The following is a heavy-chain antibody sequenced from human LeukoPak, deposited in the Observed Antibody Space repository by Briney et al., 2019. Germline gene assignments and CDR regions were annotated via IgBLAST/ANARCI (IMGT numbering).Heavy chain of an antibody. V-gene: IGHV3-53*01. CDR3: ATMWSGYSYGYLDY. J-gene: IGHJ4*02. D-gene: IGHD5-18*01. CDR1: GFTVSSNY. Sequence: PGGSLRLSCAASGFTVSSNYMSWVRQAPGKGLEWVSVIYSGGSTYYADSVKGRFTISRDNSKNTLYLQMNSLRAEDTAVYYCATMWSGYSYGYLDYWGQGTLVTVSS. CDR2: IYSGGST.